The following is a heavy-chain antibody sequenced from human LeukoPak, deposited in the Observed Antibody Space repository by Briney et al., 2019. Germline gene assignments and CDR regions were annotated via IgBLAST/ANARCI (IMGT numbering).Heavy chain of an antibody. CDR3: AAQKRGSYRPYYFDY. CDR2: ISDSGGRT. CDR1: GFTLSSNW. J-gene: IGHJ4*02. V-gene: IGHV3-23*01. Sequence: GGSLRLSCAAAGFTLSSNWMHWVRQAPGKGLEWVSAISDSGGRTYSADSMKGRFTISRDNSKSTLYLQMNSLRADDTAVYYCAAQKRGSYRPYYFDYWGQGTLVTVSS. D-gene: IGHD3-16*02.